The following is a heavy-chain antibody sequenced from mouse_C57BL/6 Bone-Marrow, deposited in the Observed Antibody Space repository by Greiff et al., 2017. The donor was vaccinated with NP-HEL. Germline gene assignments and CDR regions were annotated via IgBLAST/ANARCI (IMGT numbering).Heavy chain of an antibody. CDR1: GYTFTGYW. D-gene: IGHD1-1*01. J-gene: IGHJ4*01. V-gene: IGHV1-9*01. CDR3: ARCDYYGSSPPYAMDY. CDR2: ILPGSGST. Sequence: QVQLQQSGAELMKPGASVKLSCKATGYTFTGYWIEWVKQRPGHGLEWIGEILPGSGSTNYNEKFKGKATFTADTSSNTAYMQLSSLTTEDSAIYYCARCDYYGSSPPYAMDYWGQGTSVTVSS.